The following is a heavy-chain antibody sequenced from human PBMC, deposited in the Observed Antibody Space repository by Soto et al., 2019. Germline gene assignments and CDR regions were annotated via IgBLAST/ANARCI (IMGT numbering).Heavy chain of an antibody. CDR2: IYYSGST. CDR1: GGSISSYY. Sequence: QVQLQESGPGLVKPSETLSLTCTVSGGSISSYYWSWIRQPPGKGLEWIGYIYYSGSTNYNPSLKRRFTIAVDTSKNQFSLKLSSVTSADTAVYYCASLWGWSVDYWGQGTLVTVSS. CDR3: ASLWGWSVDY. D-gene: IGHD3-16*01. J-gene: IGHJ4*02. V-gene: IGHV4-59*08.